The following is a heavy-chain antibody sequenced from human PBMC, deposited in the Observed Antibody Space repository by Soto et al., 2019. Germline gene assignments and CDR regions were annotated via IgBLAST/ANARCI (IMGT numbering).Heavy chain of an antibody. V-gene: IGHV5-51*01. D-gene: IGHD6-13*01. J-gene: IGHJ5*02. CDR1: GYSFAGHW. CDR3: ARVAGGQQLVSWFDP. CDR2: IYPSDSET. Sequence: GESLKISCKGSGYSFAGHWITWVRQKPGKGLEWMGRIYPSDSETRYSPSFQGQVTISADKSISTAYLQWSSLKASDTAMYYCARVAGGQQLVSWFDPWGQGTLVTVSS.